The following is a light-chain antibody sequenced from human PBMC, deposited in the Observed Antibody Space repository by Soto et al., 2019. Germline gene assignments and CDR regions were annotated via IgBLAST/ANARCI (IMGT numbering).Light chain of an antibody. J-gene: IGKJ1*01. CDR3: QQFNNYPWT. V-gene: IGKV1-5*03. CDR2: KAS. CDR1: QSISSW. Sequence: DIQMTQSPSTLSASVGDRVTITCRASQSISSWLAWYQQKPGKAPKLLIYKASSLESGVPSRFSGSGSGTDFTLTISSLQPDDFATYYCQQFNNYPWTFGQGTRVEIK.